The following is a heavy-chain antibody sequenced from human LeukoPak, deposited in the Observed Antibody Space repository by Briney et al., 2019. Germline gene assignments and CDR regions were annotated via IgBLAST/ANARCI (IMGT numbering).Heavy chain of an antibody. CDR1: GGTFISYA. Sequence: ASVKVSCKASGGTFISYAISWVRQAPGQGLEWMGGIIPLFGTANYAQKFQGRVTITADESTSTAYMELSSLRSEDTAVYYCARGGPVPAAMSRYNWFDPWGQGTLVTVSS. CDR2: IIPLFGTA. CDR3: ARGGPVPAAMSRYNWFDP. J-gene: IGHJ5*02. V-gene: IGHV1-69*13. D-gene: IGHD2-2*01.